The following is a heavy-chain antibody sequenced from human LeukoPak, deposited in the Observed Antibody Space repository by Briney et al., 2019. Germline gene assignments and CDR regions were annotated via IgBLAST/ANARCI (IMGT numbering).Heavy chain of an antibody. CDR3: LGRKDTSMDY. J-gene: IGHJ4*02. CDR1: GFTSSIYW. CDR2: INADGSST. D-gene: IGHD5-18*01. V-gene: IGHV3-74*01. Sequence: GGSLRLSCSASGFTSSIYWMHWVRQAPGKGLVWVSRINADGSSTNYADSVKGRFTISRDNAKNTLYLQMNSLRAEDTAVYYCLGRKDTSMDYWGQGTLVTVSS.